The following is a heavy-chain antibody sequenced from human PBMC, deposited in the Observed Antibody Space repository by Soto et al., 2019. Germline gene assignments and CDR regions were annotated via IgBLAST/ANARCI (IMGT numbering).Heavy chain of an antibody. CDR2: IYSGGST. CDR1: GFTVSSNY. CDR3: ARMYYDILTGYYFDY. J-gene: IGHJ4*02. Sequence: GWSLRLSCAASGFTVSSNYMSWVRQAPGKGLEWVSVIYSGGSTYYADSVKGRFTISRHNSKNTLYLQMNSLRAEDTAVYYCARMYYDILTGYYFDYWGQGTLVTVSS. V-gene: IGHV3-53*04. D-gene: IGHD3-9*01.